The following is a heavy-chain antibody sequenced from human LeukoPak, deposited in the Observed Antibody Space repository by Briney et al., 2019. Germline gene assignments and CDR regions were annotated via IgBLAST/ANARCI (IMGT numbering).Heavy chain of an antibody. J-gene: IGHJ3*02. V-gene: IGHV4-59*01. D-gene: IGHD3-3*01. CDR2: IYYSGST. CDR1: GGSISSDY. Sequence: SETLSLTCTVSGGSISSDYWNWIRQPPGKGLEWIGCIYYSGSTNYNPSLKSRVTISVDTSKNQFSLKLTSVTAADTAVYYCARRGSDFWSGDKAFDIWGQGTMVTVSS. CDR3: ARRGSDFWSGDKAFDI.